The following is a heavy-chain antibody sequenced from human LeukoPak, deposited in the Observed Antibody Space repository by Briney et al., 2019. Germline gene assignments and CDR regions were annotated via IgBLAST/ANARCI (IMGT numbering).Heavy chain of an antibody. CDR1: GFTFSSYE. D-gene: IGHD3-10*01. CDR3: ATDLIHYYASGAKT. V-gene: IGHV3-48*03. Sequence: GGSLRLSCAASGFTFSSYEMNWVRQAPGKGLEWVSYISSSGSTIYYADSVKGRFTVSRDNVKNSLYLQMNSLRVEDSAVYYCATDLIHYYASGAKTWGQGTLVTVSS. J-gene: IGHJ5*02. CDR2: ISSSGSTI.